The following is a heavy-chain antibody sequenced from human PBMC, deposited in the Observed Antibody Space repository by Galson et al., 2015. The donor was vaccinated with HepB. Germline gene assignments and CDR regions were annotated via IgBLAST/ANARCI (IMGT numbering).Heavy chain of an antibody. J-gene: IGHJ6*02. D-gene: IGHD4-17*01. CDR1: GFTFSSYA. CDR3: VKRGYGDYVRLLDGMDV. Sequence: SLRLSCAASGFTFSSYAMHWVRQAPGKGLEYVSAISSNGGSTYYADSVKGRFTISRDNSKNTLYLQMSSLRAEDTAVYYCVKRGYGDYVRLLDGMDVWGQGTTVTVSS. CDR2: ISSNGGST. V-gene: IGHV3-64D*06.